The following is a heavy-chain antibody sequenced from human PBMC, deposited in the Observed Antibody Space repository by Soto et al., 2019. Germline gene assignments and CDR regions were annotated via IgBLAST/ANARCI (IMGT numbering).Heavy chain of an antibody. CDR3: ARVLVFWSGYFNDYYYYYYMDV. Sequence: GASVKVSCKASGYTFTSYDINWVRQATGQGLEWMGWMNPNSGNTGYAQKFQGRVTMIRNTSISTAYMELSILRSEDTAVYYCARVLVFWSGYFNDYYYYYYMDVWGKGTTVTVSS. J-gene: IGHJ6*03. V-gene: IGHV1-8*01. CDR1: GYTFTSYD. D-gene: IGHD3-3*01. CDR2: MNPNSGNT.